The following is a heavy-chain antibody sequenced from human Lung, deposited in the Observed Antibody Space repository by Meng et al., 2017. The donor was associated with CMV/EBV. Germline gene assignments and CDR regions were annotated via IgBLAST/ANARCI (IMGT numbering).Heavy chain of an antibody. J-gene: IGHJ3*02. CDR2: ISSSSSYI. CDR1: GFTFSSYS. Sequence: ESXKISCAASGFTFSSYSMNWVRQAPGKGLEWVSSISSSSSYIYYADSVKGRFTISRDNAKNSLYLQMNSLRAEDTAVYYCARGCSSTSCYSDAFDIWGQGTMVTVSS. D-gene: IGHD2-2*01. V-gene: IGHV3-21*01. CDR3: ARGCSSTSCYSDAFDI.